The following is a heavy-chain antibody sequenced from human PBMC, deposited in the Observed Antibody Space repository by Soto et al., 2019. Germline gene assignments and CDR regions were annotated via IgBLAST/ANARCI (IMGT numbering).Heavy chain of an antibody. CDR3: ACIFSGGYGYGFYYYGMDV. CDR1: GGSISSSSYY. V-gene: IGHV4-39*01. J-gene: IGHJ6*02. D-gene: IGHD5-18*01. Sequence: PSETLSLTCTVSGGSISSSSYYWGWIRQPPRKGLEWIGSIYYSGSTSYNPSLKSRVTISVDTSKNQFSLKLSSVTAADTAVYYCACIFSGGYGYGFYYYGMDVWGQGTTVTVSS. CDR2: IYYSGST.